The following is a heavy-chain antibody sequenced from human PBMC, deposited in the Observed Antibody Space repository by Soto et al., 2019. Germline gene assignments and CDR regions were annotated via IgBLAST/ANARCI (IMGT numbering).Heavy chain of an antibody. Sequence: EVQLLESGGGLVQPGESLRLSCAGSGFTFNNYAMTWVRQAPGKGPERVSAISGGGATTYYADSVKGRFTISRDNSKNTLYLQMNSLRAEDTAVYYCAKHGPQYSSSLTHYWGQGTLVTVSS. D-gene: IGHD6-13*01. J-gene: IGHJ4*02. CDR2: ISGGGATT. V-gene: IGHV3-23*01. CDR3: AKHGPQYSSSLTHY. CDR1: GFTFNNYA.